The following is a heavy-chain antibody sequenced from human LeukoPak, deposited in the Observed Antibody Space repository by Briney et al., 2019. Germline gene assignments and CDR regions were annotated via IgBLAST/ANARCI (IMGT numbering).Heavy chain of an antibody. CDR2: INPNSGGT. V-gene: IGHV1-2*02. CDR3: ARNGGNYGGGTIDY. CDR1: GYTFTGYY. J-gene: IGHJ4*02. D-gene: IGHD1-7*01. Sequence: ASVKVSCKASGYTFTGYYMHWVRQAPGQGLEWMGWINPNSGGTNYAQKFQGRVTKTRDTSISTAYMELSRLRSDDTAVYYCARNGGNYGGGTIDYWGQGTLVTVSS.